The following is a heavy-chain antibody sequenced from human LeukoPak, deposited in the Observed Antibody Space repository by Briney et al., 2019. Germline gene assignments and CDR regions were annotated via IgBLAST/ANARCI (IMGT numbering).Heavy chain of an antibody. V-gene: IGHV1-69*05. CDR2: IIPIFGTA. D-gene: IGHD1-26*01. Sequence: SVKVSCKASGGTFSSYAISWVRQAPGQGLEWIGRIIPIFGTANYAQKFQGRVTITTDESTSTAYMELSSLRSEDTAVYYCARANTIVGAFFDYWGQGTLVTVSS. CDR3: ARANTIVGAFFDY. J-gene: IGHJ4*02. CDR1: GGTFSSYA.